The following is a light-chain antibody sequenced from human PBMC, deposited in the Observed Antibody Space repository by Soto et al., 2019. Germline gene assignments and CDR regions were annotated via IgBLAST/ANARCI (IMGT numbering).Light chain of an antibody. CDR3: SSYAGTSIPVV. CDR1: SSDVGGYNF. Sequence: QSVLTQPPSASGSPGQSVTISCTGSSSDVGGYNFVSWYQQHPGKAPKLMIYDVSERPSGVPGRFSGSKSGNTASLTVSGLQADDVADYYCSSYAGTSIPVVFGGGTKLTVL. J-gene: IGLJ2*01. CDR2: DVS. V-gene: IGLV2-8*01.